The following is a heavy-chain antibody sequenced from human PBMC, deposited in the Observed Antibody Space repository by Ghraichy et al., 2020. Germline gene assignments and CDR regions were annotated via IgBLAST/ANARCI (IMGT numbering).Heavy chain of an antibody. CDR1: GFTFSNYW. CDR2: IKQDGSEK. CDR3: ARVGDYPSY. J-gene: IGHJ4*02. Sequence: GGSLRLSCAASGFTFSNYWMSWVRQAPGKGLEWVANIKQDGSEKYYVDSVKGRFTISRDNAKNSLYLQMNSLRAEDTAVYSCARVGDYPSYWDQGTLVTVSS. D-gene: IGHD4-17*01. V-gene: IGHV3-7*01.